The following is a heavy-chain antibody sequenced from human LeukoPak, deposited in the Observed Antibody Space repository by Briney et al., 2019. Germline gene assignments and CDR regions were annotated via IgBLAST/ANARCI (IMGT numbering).Heavy chain of an antibody. CDR3: VKASGPQSPGH. D-gene: IGHD2-2*01. V-gene: IGHV3-30*18. Sequence: PGGSLRLSCGASGFTFKTHGMHWVRQAPGKGLEWVAVVSYDGSNKFYAESVKGRFTISRDDSKNTVCLQMSSLRPEDTAVYYCVKASGPQSPGHWGQGTLVIVSS. CDR2: VSYDGSNK. J-gene: IGHJ4*02. CDR1: GFTFKTHG.